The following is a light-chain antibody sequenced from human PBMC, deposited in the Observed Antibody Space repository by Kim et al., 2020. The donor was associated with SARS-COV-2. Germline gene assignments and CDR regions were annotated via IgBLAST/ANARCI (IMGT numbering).Light chain of an antibody. J-gene: IGLJ2*01. V-gene: IGLV2-8*01. CDR1: SSDVGGYNY. Sequence: GQSVTISCTVTSSDVGGYNYVSWYQQHPGKAPKLMIYEVSKRPSGVPDRFSGSKSGNTPSLTVSGLQAEDEADYYCSSYAGSNNLVFGGGTQLTVL. CDR2: EVS. CDR3: SSYAGSNNLV.